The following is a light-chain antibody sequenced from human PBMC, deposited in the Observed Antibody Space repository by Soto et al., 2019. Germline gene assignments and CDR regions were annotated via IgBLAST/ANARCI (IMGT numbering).Light chain of an antibody. CDR2: GAS. Sequence: EIVLTQSPGTLSLSPGERATLSCRASQSVSNNYLAWYQQKPGQAPRLLIYGASTRATGIPARFSGSGSGTEFTLTIRSLQSEDFAVYYCQQYNNWPPITCGQGTRREIK. V-gene: IGKV3-15*01. CDR3: QQYNNWPPIT. J-gene: IGKJ5*01. CDR1: QSVSNN.